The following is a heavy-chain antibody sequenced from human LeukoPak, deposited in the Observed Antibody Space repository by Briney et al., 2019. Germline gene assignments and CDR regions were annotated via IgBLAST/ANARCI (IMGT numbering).Heavy chain of an antibody. D-gene: IGHD3-10*01. CDR2: ITGDGGTT. J-gene: IGHJ4*01. CDR1: GFTFDDYA. V-gene: IGHV3-43*02. Sequence: GGSLRLSCAASGFTFDDYAVYWVRQAPGKGLECVSFITGDGGTTYYADSVKGRFTTSRDNSKNSLFLEMSSLRTEDTALYYCTRGPGGRGFDYWGHGTLVTVSS. CDR3: TRGPGGRGFDY.